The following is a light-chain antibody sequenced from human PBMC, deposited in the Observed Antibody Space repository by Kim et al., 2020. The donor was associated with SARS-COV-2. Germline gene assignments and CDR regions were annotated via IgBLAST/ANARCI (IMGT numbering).Light chain of an antibody. CDR1: KLGDKY. Sequence: VAQGQPAGIPCRGDKLGDKYACWYQQKPGQSPVLVIYQDSKRPSGIPERLSGSNSGNTATLTISGTQARDEADYYCQAWDSSSWVFGGGTQLTVL. J-gene: IGLJ2*01. CDR3: QAWDSSSWV. V-gene: IGLV3-1*01. CDR2: QDS.